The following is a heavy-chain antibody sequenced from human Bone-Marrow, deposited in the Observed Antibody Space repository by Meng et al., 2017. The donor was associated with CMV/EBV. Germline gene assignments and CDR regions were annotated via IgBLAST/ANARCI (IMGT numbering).Heavy chain of an antibody. D-gene: IGHD2-2*02. CDR3: ARGGVVPAAILNY. CDR1: GGSISSYY. CDR2: IYYSGST. Sequence: SETLSLTCTVSGGSISSYYWSWIRQPPGKGLEWIGYIYYSGSTNYNPSLKSRVTTSVDTSKNQFSLKLSSVTAADTAVYYCARGGVVPAAILNYWGQGTLVTVSS. J-gene: IGHJ4*02. V-gene: IGHV4-59*01.